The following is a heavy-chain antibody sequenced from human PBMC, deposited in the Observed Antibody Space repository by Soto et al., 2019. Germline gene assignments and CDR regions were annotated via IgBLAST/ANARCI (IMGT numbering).Heavy chain of an antibody. V-gene: IGHV3-30*04. J-gene: IGHJ3*02. CDR2: ISYDGSNK. CDR1: GFTFSSYA. D-gene: IGHD1-26*01. CDR3: AREAAQGSPGAFDI. Sequence: GGSLRLSCAASGFTFSSYAMHWVRQAPGKGLEWVAVISYDGSNKYYADSVKGRFTISRDNSKNTLYLQMNSLRAEDTAVYYCAREAAQGSPGAFDIWGQGTMVTVSS.